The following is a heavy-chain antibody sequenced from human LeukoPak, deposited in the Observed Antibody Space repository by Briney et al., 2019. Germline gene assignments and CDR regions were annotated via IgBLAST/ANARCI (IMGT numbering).Heavy chain of an antibody. CDR1: GGSFSGYY. Sequence: PSETLSLTCVVYGGSFSGYYWSWIRQPPGKGLEWIGEINHSGSTNYNPSLKSRVTISVDTSKNQFSLKLSSVTAADTAVYYCARAAYWGQGTLVTVSS. J-gene: IGHJ4*02. V-gene: IGHV4-34*01. CDR3: ARAAY. CDR2: INHSGST.